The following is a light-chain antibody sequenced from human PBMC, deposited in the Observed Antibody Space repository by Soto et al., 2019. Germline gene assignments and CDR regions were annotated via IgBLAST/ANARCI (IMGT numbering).Light chain of an antibody. V-gene: IGKV3-20*01. CDR3: HQYDKAPQT. Sequence: EIVLTQSPGTLYLSPGERATLSCRASQYMTRTYIAWYQQKPGQAPRLLIYAASNRATGIPDKFSGSGSGTDYSLTITRLEPEDAAVYYWHQYDKAPQTFGQGTKVEIK. CDR1: QYMTRTY. J-gene: IGKJ2*01. CDR2: AAS.